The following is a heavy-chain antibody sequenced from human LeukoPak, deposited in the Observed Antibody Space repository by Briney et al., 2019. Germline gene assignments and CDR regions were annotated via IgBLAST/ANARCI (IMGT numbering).Heavy chain of an antibody. CDR3: AKDIAQGYTFGSIEQDY. CDR2: ISESGSGT. Sequence: GGSLRLSCAVSGLTFSRYAMSWVRQAPGKGLEWVSAISESGSGTYYADSVKGRFTISRDNSKDTLSLQMNSLRTEDTAVYYCAKDIAQGYTFGSIEQDYWGQGTLVTVSS. D-gene: IGHD5-18*01. CDR1: GLTFSRYA. J-gene: IGHJ4*02. V-gene: IGHV3-23*01.